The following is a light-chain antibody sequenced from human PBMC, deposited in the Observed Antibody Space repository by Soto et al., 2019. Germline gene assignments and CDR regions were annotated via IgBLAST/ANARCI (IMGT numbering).Light chain of an antibody. CDR1: QDIREY. CDR3: QQYDNLPLI. J-gene: IGKJ5*01. V-gene: IGKV1-33*01. Sequence: IQMTQSPSSLSASVGDRVTITCQATQDIREYLNWYQQKPGKAPKLLIYDASSLETGVPSRFSGSGSGTDFTLTISSLQPEDFATYYCQQYDNLPLIVGQGTRLEIK. CDR2: DAS.